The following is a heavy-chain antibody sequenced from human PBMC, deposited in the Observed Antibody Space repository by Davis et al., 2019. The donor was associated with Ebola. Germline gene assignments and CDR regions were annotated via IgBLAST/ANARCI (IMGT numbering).Heavy chain of an antibody. J-gene: IGHJ6*02. CDR1: GGSFSGYY. Sequence: SETLSLTCAVYGGSFSGYYWSWIRQPPGKGLEGIGEINHSGSTNYNPSLKSRVTISVDTSKNQFSLKLSSVTAADTAVYYCARSGYCTGGVCYTPYYYYGMDVWGQGTTVTVSS. D-gene: IGHD2-8*02. V-gene: IGHV4-34*01. CDR2: INHSGST. CDR3: ARSGYCTGGVCYTPYYYYGMDV.